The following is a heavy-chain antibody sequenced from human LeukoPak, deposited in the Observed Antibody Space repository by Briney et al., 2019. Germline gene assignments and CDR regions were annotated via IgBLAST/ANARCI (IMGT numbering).Heavy chain of an antibody. D-gene: IGHD5-18*01. V-gene: IGHV3-66*01. J-gene: IGHJ4*02. Sequence: PGGSLRLSCAASGFTFSSYAMNWVRQAPGKGLEWVSLIYSGGTTYYADSVKGRFTISRDGSKNTLYLQMNSLRVEDAAVYYCARDPPAVTANTYGWGQGTLVTVSS. CDR1: GFTFSSYA. CDR2: IYSGGTT. CDR3: ARDPPAVTANTYG.